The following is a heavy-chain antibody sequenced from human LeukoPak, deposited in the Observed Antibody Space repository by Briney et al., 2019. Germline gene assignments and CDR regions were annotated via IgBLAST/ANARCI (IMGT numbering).Heavy chain of an antibody. V-gene: IGHV3-23*01. CDR1: GFTFSTYA. CDR3: AKGVGGYYFDY. D-gene: IGHD2-15*01. J-gene: IGHJ4*02. Sequence: GGSLRLSCAASGFTFSTYAMIWVRQAPGKGLEWISIISSGGDTYYADSVKGRFTISRDNSKNTLDLQMSSLRAEDTAVYYCAKGVGGYYFDYWGQGTLVTVSS. CDR2: ISSGGDT.